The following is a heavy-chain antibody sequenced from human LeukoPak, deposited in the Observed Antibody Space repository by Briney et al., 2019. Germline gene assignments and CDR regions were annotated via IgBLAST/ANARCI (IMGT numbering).Heavy chain of an antibody. CDR3: AKFGMATVNFDY. D-gene: IGHD5-24*01. J-gene: IGHJ4*02. CDR1: GFTFNNYG. V-gene: IGHV3-30*18. CDR2: ISYDGSNK. Sequence: GGSLRLSCAASGFTFNNYGMHWVRQAPGKGLEWVAVISYDGSNKYYADSVKGRFTISRDNSKNTLYLQMNSLRAEDTAVYYCAKFGMATVNFDYWGQGTLVTVSS.